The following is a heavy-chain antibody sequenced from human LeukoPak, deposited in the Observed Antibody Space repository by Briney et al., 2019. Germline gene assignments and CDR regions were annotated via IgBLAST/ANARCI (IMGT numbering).Heavy chain of an antibody. J-gene: IGHJ4*02. D-gene: IGHD6-19*01. CDR3: AKGDALKGGWYYFDY. V-gene: IGHV3-23*01. CDR2: ISGSGGST. CDR1: GFTFISYW. Sequence: GGSLRLSCAASGFTFISYWMHWVRQAPGKGLEWVSAISGSGGSTYYADSVKGRFTISRDNSKNTLYLQMNSLRAEDTAVYYCAKGDALKGGWYYFDYWGQGTLVTVSS.